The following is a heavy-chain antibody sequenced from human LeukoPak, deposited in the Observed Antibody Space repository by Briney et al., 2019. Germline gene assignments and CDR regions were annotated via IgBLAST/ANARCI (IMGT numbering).Heavy chain of an antibody. V-gene: IGHV4-34*01. Sequence: SETLSLTCAVYGGSFSGYYWSWIRQPPGKGLEWIGEINHSGSTNYNPPLKSRVTISVDTSKNQFSLKLSSVTAADTAVYYCARGRYASGVLWFGTNWFDPWGQGTLVTVSS. D-gene: IGHD3-10*01. CDR1: GGSFSGYY. CDR2: INHSGST. J-gene: IGHJ5*02. CDR3: ARGRYASGVLWFGTNWFDP.